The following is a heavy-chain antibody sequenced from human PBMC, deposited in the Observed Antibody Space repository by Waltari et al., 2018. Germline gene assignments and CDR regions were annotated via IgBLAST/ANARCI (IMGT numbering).Heavy chain of an antibody. J-gene: IGHJ4*02. Sequence: EVQLLESGGGLVQPGGSLRLSCAASGFTFSSYTMSWVRQAPGKWLEWVSAISGSGGSTYYADSVKGRFTISRDNSKNTLYLQMNSLRAEDTAVYYCAKVVSSSWYLDYWVQGTLVTVSS. CDR2: ISGSGGST. CDR3: AKVVSSSWYLDY. D-gene: IGHD6-13*01. V-gene: IGHV3-23*01. CDR1: GFTFSSYT.